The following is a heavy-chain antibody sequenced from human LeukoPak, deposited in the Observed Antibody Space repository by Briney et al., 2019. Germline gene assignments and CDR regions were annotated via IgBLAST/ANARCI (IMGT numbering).Heavy chain of an antibody. D-gene: IGHD2-2*01. CDR1: GFTFSSYA. J-gene: IGHJ4*02. CDR3: AKFYCSSTSCYLGY. Sequence: QPGGSLRLSCAASGFTFSSYAMSWVRQAPGKGLEWVPAISGSGGSTYYADSVKGRFTISRDNSKNTLYLQMNSLRAEDTAVYYCAKFYCSSTSCYLGYWGQGTLVTVSS. V-gene: IGHV3-23*01. CDR2: ISGSGGST.